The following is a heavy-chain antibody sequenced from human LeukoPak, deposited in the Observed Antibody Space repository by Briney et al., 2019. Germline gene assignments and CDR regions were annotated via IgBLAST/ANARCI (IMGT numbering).Heavy chain of an antibody. Sequence: PSETLSLTCTVSGGSISSYYWNWIRQPPGKGLEWIGSISYSGSTYYNPSLKSRVIISVDTSKNQFSLKVNSVTAADTAVYYCARLGYCSSTSCHLSWFDPWGQGTLVAVSS. CDR1: GGSISSYY. V-gene: IGHV4-59*05. CDR2: ISYSGST. J-gene: IGHJ5*02. CDR3: ARLGYCSSTSCHLSWFDP. D-gene: IGHD2-2*01.